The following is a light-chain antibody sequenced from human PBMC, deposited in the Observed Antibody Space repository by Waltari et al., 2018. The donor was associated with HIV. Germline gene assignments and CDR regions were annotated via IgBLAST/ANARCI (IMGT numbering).Light chain of an antibody. CDR3: QHYNSWLPYT. CDR1: QSIGSR. J-gene: IGKJ2*01. Sequence: EIVMAQAPATLSVSPGERATVSCRASQSIGSRLAWYQQNPGQAPRVLIYGASPRATVTPFSISGSWLGTDFNLTISSLQSEDVAVYYCQHYNSWLPYTFGQGTKPEFK. V-gene: IGKV3-15*01. CDR2: GAS.